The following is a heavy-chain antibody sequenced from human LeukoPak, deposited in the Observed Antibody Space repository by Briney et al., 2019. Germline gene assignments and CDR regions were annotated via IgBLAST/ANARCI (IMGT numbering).Heavy chain of an antibody. CDR2: ILYSGST. Sequence: SETLSLTCTVSGGSMSSYYWSWIRQPPGKGLECLGYILYSGSTNYNPSLKSRVTISIDTSKNQFSLRVSSVTAADTAVYYCARVTYGSGSYYFGIFDYWGQGTLVTVSS. CDR1: GGSMSSYY. V-gene: IGHV4-59*01. D-gene: IGHD3-10*01. J-gene: IGHJ4*02. CDR3: ARVTYGSGSYYFGIFDY.